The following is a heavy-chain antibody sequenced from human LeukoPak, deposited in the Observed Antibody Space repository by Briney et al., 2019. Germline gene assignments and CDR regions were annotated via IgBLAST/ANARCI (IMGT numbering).Heavy chain of an antibody. D-gene: IGHD3-22*01. CDR2: IGISSNKI. V-gene: IGHV3-21*04. CDR1: GFTLRSYT. J-gene: IGHJ3*02. CDR3: ARDLRPYDMDAFDI. Sequence: GGSLRLSCAASGFTLRSYTMNWVRQAPGKGLEWVSSIGISSNKIYYADSVKGRFTISRDNAKNSLYLQMNSLRAEDTAVYYCARDLRPYDMDAFDIWGQGTMVTVSS.